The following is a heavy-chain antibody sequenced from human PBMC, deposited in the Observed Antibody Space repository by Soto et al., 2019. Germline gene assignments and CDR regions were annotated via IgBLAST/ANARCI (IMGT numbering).Heavy chain of an antibody. V-gene: IGHV1-18*04. J-gene: IGHJ5*02. CDR2: ISAYNGNT. D-gene: IGHD2-2*01. CDR3: ARGAPIVVVPAANWGWFDP. Sequence: ASVKVSCKASGYTFTSYGISWVRQAPGQGLEWMGWISAYNGNTSYAQKLQGRVTMTTDTSTSTAYMELRSLRSDDTAVYYCARGAPIVVVPAANWGWFDPWGQGTLVTVSS. CDR1: GYTFTSYG.